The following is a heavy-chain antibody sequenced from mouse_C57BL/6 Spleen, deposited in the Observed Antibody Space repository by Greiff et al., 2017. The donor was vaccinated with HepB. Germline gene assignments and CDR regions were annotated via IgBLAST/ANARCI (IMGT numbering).Heavy chain of an antibody. CDR1: GFTFSDYG. CDR3: ARRKLGHFDY. Sequence: DVHLVESGGGLVKPGGSLKLSCAASGFTFSDYGMHWVRQAPEKGLEWVAYISSGSSTIYYADTVKGRFTISRDNAKNTLFLQMTSLRSEDTAMYYCARRKLGHFDYWGQGTTLTVSS. D-gene: IGHD4-1*01. V-gene: IGHV5-17*01. J-gene: IGHJ2*01. CDR2: ISSGSSTI.